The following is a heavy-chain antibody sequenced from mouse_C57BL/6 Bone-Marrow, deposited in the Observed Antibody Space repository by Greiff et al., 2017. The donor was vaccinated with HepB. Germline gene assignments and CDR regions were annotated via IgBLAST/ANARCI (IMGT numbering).Heavy chain of an antibody. CDR2: ISDGGSYT. V-gene: IGHV5-4*01. Sequence: VKLMESGGGLVKPGGSLKLSCAASGFTFSSYAMSWVRQTPEKRLEWVATISDGGSYTYYPDNVKGRFTISRDNAKNNLYLQMSHLKSEDTAMYYCARDRPYYGSSYWFAYWGQGTLVTVSA. J-gene: IGHJ3*01. D-gene: IGHD1-1*01. CDR1: GFTFSSYA. CDR3: ARDRPYYGSSYWFAY.